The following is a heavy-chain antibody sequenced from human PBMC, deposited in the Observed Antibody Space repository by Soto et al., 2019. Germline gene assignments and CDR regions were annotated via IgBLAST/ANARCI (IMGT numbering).Heavy chain of an antibody. CDR3: ARDPHGDYVTWFDP. J-gene: IGHJ5*02. V-gene: IGHV3-23*01. D-gene: IGHD4-17*01. Sequence: HPGGSLRLSCAASGFTFSSYSMSWVRQAPGKGLEWVSGFSTSGDGGTTYYADSVKGRFTISRDNSKNTLFLQMNSLRAEDTAVYYCARDPHGDYVTWFDPWGQGTLVTVSS. CDR1: GFTFSSYS. CDR2: FSTSGDGGTT.